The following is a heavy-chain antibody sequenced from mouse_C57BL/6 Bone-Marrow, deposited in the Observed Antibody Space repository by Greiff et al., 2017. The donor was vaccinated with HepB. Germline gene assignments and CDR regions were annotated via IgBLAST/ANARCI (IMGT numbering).Heavy chain of an antibody. CDR3: TRVGGYPFAY. CDR2: IDPETGGT. Sequence: QVQLKESGAELVRPGASVTLSCKASGYTFTDYEMHWVKQTPVHGLEWIGAIDPETGGTAYNQKFKGKAILTADKSSSTAYMELRSLTSEDSAVYYCTRVGGYPFAYWGQGTLVTVSA. V-gene: IGHV1-15*01. CDR1: GYTFTDYE. J-gene: IGHJ3*01. D-gene: IGHD2-2*01.